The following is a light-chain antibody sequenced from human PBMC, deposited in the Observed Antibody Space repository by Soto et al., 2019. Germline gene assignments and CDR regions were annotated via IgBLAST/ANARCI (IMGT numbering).Light chain of an antibody. CDR3: QQRSTWPT. J-gene: IGKJ5*01. Sequence: THAPASLSVSQGEIATLSFRASQSVNNNLAWYQQKLCQAPRLLIYDASVRATGTPARFSGSGSGTAFTLTISSLEPEDFALYYCQQRSTWPTFGQGTRLEIK. V-gene: IGKV3-11*01. CDR1: QSVNNN. CDR2: DAS.